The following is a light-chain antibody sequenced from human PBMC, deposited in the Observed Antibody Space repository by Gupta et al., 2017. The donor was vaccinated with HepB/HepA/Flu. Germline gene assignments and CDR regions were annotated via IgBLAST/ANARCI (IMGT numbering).Light chain of an antibody. CDR2: KAS. V-gene: IGKV1-5*03. CDR1: QSISSW. Sequence: DIQMTQSPSTLSASVGDRVTITCRASQSISSWLGWYQQKPGKAPKLLIYKASSLESGVPSRFSGSGSGTEFTLTISSLQPEDFATYYCQQDNSYSGTFGQGTKVEIK. J-gene: IGKJ1*01. CDR3: QQDNSYSGT.